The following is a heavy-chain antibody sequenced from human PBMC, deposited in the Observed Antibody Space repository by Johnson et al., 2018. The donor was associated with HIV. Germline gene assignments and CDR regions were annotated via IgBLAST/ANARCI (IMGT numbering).Heavy chain of an antibody. Sequence: VQLVESGGGLIQPGGSLRLSCAASDFTVSGNYMSWVRQAQGKGLEWVSLIHRGGTTFYADSVRGRFTVSRDRSKNTRYLQMKSLRVEGTAVYYWARSPETGDRLWRAFDTWCHGTMVSVSS. CDR2: IHRGGTT. J-gene: IGHJ3*02. V-gene: IGHV3-53*01. D-gene: IGHD4-17*01. CDR1: DFTVSGNY. CDR3: ARSPETGDRLWRAFDT.